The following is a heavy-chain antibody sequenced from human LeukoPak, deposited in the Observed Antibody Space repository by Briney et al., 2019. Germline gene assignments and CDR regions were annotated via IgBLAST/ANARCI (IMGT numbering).Heavy chain of an antibody. Sequence: GRSLRLSCAASGFTFSSYGMHWVRQAPGKGLEWVAVIWYDGSNKYYADSVKGRFTISRDNSKNTLYLQMNSLRAEDTAVYYCARDKGRWLQLLPYFDYWGQGTLVTVSS. V-gene: IGHV3-33*01. CDR2: IWYDGSNK. CDR1: GFTFSSYG. CDR3: ARDKGRWLQLLPYFDY. J-gene: IGHJ4*02. D-gene: IGHD5-24*01.